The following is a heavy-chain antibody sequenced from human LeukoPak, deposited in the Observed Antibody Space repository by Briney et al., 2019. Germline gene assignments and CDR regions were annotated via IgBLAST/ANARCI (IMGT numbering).Heavy chain of an antibody. CDR2: INPNSGGT. J-gene: IGHJ4*02. CDR1: GYTFTGYY. D-gene: IGHD3-3*01. V-gene: IGHV1-2*02. Sequence: ASVKASCKASGYTFTGYYMHWVRQAPGQGLEWMGWINPNSGGTNYAQKFQGRVTMTRDTSISTAYMELSRLRSDDTAVYYCARDSGYDFWGGYYGYWGQGTLVTVSS. CDR3: ARDSGYDFWGGYYGY.